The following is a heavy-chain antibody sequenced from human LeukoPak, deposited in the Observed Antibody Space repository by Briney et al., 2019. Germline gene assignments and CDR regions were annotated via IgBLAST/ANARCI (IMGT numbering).Heavy chain of an antibody. V-gene: IGHV1-18*01. Sequence: ASVKVSCKASGYSFPSYGISWVRQAPGQGLEWMGWISAYNGNTNYAQKLQGRVTMTTDTSTSTAYMELRSLRSDDTAVYYCARTSGPIAAAGSLDYWGQGTLVTVSS. D-gene: IGHD6-13*01. CDR3: ARTSGPIAAAGSLDY. CDR1: GYSFPSYG. CDR2: ISAYNGNT. J-gene: IGHJ4*02.